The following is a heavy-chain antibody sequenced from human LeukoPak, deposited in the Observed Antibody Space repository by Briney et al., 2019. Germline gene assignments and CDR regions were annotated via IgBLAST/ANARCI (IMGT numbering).Heavy chain of an antibody. CDR3: ARVFSVTVAGTGWFDP. D-gene: IGHD6-13*01. Sequence: GGSLRLSCAASGFTFSSYEMNWVRQAPGKGLEWVSYISSSGSTIYYADSVKGRFTISRDNAKNSLYLQMNSLRAEDTAVYYCARVFSVTVAGTGWFDPWGQGTLVTVSS. CDR2: ISSSGSTI. CDR1: GFTFSSYE. V-gene: IGHV3-48*03. J-gene: IGHJ5*02.